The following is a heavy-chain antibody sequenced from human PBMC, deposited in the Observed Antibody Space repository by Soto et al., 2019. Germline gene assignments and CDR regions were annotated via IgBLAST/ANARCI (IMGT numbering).Heavy chain of an antibody. CDR1: GYTFSRYG. J-gene: IGHJ6*02. Sequence: QGQLVQSGGEVKKPGASVKVSCKASGYTFSRYGISWVRQAPGQGLEWMGWISGYNGDTNYAQKFQGRVTMTIDTPTTTAYRELRGLTSADTAIYYCAKNGQPPYYYYGLDVWGQGTTVNVSS. D-gene: IGHD2-8*01. CDR2: ISGYNGDT. CDR3: AKNGQPPYYYYGLDV. V-gene: IGHV1-18*01.